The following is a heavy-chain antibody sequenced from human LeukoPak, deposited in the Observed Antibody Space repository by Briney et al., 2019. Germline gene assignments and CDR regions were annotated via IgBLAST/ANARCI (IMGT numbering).Heavy chain of an antibody. Sequence: GGSLRLSCAASGFTFSSYAMSWVRQAPGKGLEWVSAISGSGGSTYYADSVKGRFTISRDNSKNTLYLQMNSLRAEDTAIYYCAKAYDILTGFIDYWGQGTLVTVYS. D-gene: IGHD3-9*01. V-gene: IGHV3-23*01. J-gene: IGHJ4*02. CDR2: ISGSGGST. CDR3: AKAYDILTGFIDY. CDR1: GFTFSSYA.